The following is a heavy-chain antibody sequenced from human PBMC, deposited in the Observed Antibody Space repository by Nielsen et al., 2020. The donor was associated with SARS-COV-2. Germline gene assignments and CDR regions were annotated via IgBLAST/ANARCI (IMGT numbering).Heavy chain of an antibody. V-gene: IGHV3-30*02. D-gene: IGHD4-17*01. CDR1: GFTFSSYG. Sequence: GGSLRLSCAASGFTFSSYGMHWVRQAPGKGLEWVAVIWCDGSNKYYADSVKGRFTISRDNSKNTLYLQMNSLRTEDTALYYCAKEGDYGDYFFDYWGQGTLVTVSS. CDR2: IWCDGSNK. CDR3: AKEGDYGDYFFDY. J-gene: IGHJ4*02.